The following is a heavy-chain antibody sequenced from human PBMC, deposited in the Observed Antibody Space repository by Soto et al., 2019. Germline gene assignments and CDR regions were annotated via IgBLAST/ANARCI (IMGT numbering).Heavy chain of an antibody. V-gene: IGHV3-30*18. D-gene: IGHD1-26*01. J-gene: IGHJ5*02. Sequence: QVQLVESGGGVVQPGRSLRLSCAASGFTFSSYGMHWVRQAPGKGLEWVAVVSYDGSNKYYADSVKGRFTISRDNSKNTRYLQMNSLRAEDTAVYYCAKDSGVGATRAVPWFDPWGQGTLVTVSS. CDR3: AKDSGVGATRAVPWFDP. CDR2: VSYDGSNK. CDR1: GFTFSSYG.